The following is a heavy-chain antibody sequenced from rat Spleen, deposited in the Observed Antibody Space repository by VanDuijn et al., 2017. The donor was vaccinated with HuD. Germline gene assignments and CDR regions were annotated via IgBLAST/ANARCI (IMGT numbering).Heavy chain of an antibody. J-gene: IGHJ4*01. D-gene: IGHD1-4*01. Sequence: EVQLVESGGALVQPGRSMNLSCAASGFTFSDYYMAWVRLAPKKGLEWVASISYEGSITYYGDSVKGRFTISRDNAKSTLYLQMNSLRSEETATYYCARPDGYTYVMDAWGQGASVTVSS. CDR2: ISYEGSIT. CDR1: GFTFSDYY. V-gene: IGHV5-22*01. CDR3: ARPDGYTYVMDA.